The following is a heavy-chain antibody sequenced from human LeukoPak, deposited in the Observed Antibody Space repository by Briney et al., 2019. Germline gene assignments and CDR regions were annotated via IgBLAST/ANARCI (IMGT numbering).Heavy chain of an antibody. V-gene: IGHV3-33*01. CDR2: IWYGGSNK. CDR3: ARDGRELSGYYYYRMDV. CDR1: GFTFSSYG. J-gene: IGHJ6*04. Sequence: GGSLRLSCAASGFTFSSYGVQWVRQAPGKGLEVGAVIWYGGSNKYYADSVKGRFTISRDNSKNTLYLQINSPRAEDTAVYYCARDGRELSGYYYYRMDVWGKGTTVTVSS. D-gene: IGHD3-16*02.